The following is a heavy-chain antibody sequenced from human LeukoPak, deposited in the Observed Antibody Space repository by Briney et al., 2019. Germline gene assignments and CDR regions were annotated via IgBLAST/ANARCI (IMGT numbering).Heavy chain of an antibody. CDR1: GFTFSSYA. J-gene: IGHJ6*03. Sequence: GGSLRLSCAASGFTFSSYAMHGVRQAPGKGLEWVAVISYDGSNKYYADPVKGRLTISRDNSKNTLYLQMNSLSAADTAVYYCARDAADIVVVPAAIPGSHYGYYFDYYMDVWGKGTTVTVSS. CDR3: ARDAADIVVVPAAIPGSHYGYYFDYYMDV. CDR2: ISYDGSNK. D-gene: IGHD2-2*02. V-gene: IGHV3-30*01.